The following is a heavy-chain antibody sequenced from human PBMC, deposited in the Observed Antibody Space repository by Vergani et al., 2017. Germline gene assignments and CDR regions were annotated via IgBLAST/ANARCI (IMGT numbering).Heavy chain of an antibody. V-gene: IGHV3-23*04. CDR2: ISGSGGST. J-gene: IGHJ4*02. Sequence: EVQLVESGGGLVQPGGSLRLSCAASGFTVSSNYMSWVRQAPGKGLEWVSVISGSGGSTYYADSVKGRFTISRDNSKNTLYLQMNSLRAEDTAVYYCAKDRRVGDHFDDWGQGTLVTVSS. CDR1: GFTVSSNY. CDR3: AKDRRVGDHFDD. D-gene: IGHD1-26*01.